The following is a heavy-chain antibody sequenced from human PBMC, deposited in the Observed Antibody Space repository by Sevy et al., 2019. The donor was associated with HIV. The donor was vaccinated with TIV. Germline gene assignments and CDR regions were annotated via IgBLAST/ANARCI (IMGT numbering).Heavy chain of an antibody. CDR1: GFTFSDYY. CDR3: ARDLDMTTVTTFYY. V-gene: IGHV3-11*06. J-gene: IGHJ4*02. Sequence: GGSLRLSCAASGFTFSDYYMSWIRQAPGKGLEWVSYISSSSSYTNYADSVKGRFTISRDNAKNSLYLQMNSLGAEDTAVYYCARDLDMTTVTTFYYWGQGTLVTVSS. D-gene: IGHD4-17*01. CDR2: ISSSSSYT.